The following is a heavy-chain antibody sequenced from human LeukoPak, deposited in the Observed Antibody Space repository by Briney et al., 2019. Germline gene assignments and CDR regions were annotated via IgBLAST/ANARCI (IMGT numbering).Heavy chain of an antibody. CDR3: ARGSNSRWFDY. CDR1: GYSFTSYW. V-gene: IGHV5-51*01. D-gene: IGHD4-11*01. Sequence: GESLKISCKGSGYSFTSYWIGWVRQMPGKGLEWMGIIHSGDSDTRYSPSFQGQVTISVDKSVSTAYLQWSSLKASDTAMYYCARGSNSRWFDYWGQGTLVTVSS. CDR2: IHSGDSDT. J-gene: IGHJ4*02.